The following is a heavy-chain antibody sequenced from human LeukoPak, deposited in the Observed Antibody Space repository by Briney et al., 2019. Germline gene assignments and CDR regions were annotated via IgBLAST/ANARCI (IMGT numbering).Heavy chain of an antibody. V-gene: IGHV3-53*01. CDR1: GFSVSSKY. D-gene: IGHD6-19*01. Sequence: PGGSLRLSCAASGFSVSSKYMSWVRQPAGKELEWVSVIYSGGTTFYADSVKGRFTISRDNSKNTLYLQMNSLRPDDTAVYYCTKLKGWYGDGYFDYWGPGTLVTASS. J-gene: IGHJ4*02. CDR3: TKLKGWYGDGYFDY. CDR2: IYSGGTT.